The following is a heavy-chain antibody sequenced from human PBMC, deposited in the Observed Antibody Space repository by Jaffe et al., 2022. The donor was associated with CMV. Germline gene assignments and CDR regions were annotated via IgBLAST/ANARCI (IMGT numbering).Heavy chain of an antibody. V-gene: IGHV4-39*01. J-gene: IGHJ6*03. D-gene: IGHD1-1*01. Sequence: QLQLQESGPGLVKPSETLSLTCTVSGGSISSSSYYWGWIRQPPGKGLEWIGSIYYSGSTYYNPSLKSRVTISVDTSKNQFSLKLSSVTAADTAVYYCARRERLAHYMDVWGKGTTVTVSS. CDR1: GGSISSSSYY. CDR3: ARRERLAHYMDV. CDR2: IYYSGST.